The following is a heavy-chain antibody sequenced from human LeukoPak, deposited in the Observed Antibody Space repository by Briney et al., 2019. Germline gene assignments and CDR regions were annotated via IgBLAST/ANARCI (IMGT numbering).Heavy chain of an antibody. CDR3: AADKRLYCSGGACYPDAFDI. Sequence: SVKVSCKASGFTFTSSAVQWVRQARGQGLEWIGWIVVGSGNTNYAQKFQERVTINRDMSTSTVFMELSSLRSDDTALYCCAADKRLYCSGGACYPDAFDIWGQGTMVTVSS. D-gene: IGHD2-15*01. J-gene: IGHJ3*02. V-gene: IGHV1-58*01. CDR1: GFTFTSSA. CDR2: IVVGSGNT.